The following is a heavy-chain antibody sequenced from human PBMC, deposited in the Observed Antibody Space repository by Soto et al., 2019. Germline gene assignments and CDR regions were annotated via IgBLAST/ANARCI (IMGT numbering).Heavy chain of an antibody. V-gene: IGHV3-30*04. J-gene: IGHJ4*02. Sequence: GGSLRLSCAASGFTFSSYAMHWVRQAPGKGLEWVAVISYDGSNKYYADSVKGRFTISRDNSKNTLYLQMNSLRAEDTAVYYCASWLGGGYSYGYRGAFDYWGQGTLVTVSS. CDR3: ASWLGGGYSYGYRGAFDY. CDR2: ISYDGSNK. D-gene: IGHD5-18*01. CDR1: GFTFSSYA.